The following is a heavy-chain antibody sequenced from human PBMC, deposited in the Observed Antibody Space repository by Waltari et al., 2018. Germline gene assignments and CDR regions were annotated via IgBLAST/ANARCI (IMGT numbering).Heavy chain of an antibody. CDR1: GFTFSSYS. Sequence: EVQLVESGGGLVKPGGSLRLSCAASGFTFSSYSMNWVRQAPGKGLEWVSSISSSSSYIAYSDSVNGRCTSSRDNAKNSLYLQMNSLRAEDTAVYYCARDSSEAAQRAWFAPWGQGTLVTVSS. CDR3: ARDSSEAAQRAWFAP. D-gene: IGHD6-6*01. J-gene: IGHJ5*02. CDR2: ISSSSSYI. V-gene: IGHV3-21*01.